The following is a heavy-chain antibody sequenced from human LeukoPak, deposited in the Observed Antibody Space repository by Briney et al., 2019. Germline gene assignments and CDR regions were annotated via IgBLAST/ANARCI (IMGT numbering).Heavy chain of an antibody. CDR3: AGHEVRFLEWPYYYYMDV. J-gene: IGHJ6*03. Sequence: GGSLRLSCAASGFTFSSYSMNWVRQVPGKGLEWVSSFSSSSYIYYADSVKGRFTISRDNAKNSLYLQMNSLRAEDTAVYFCAGHEVRFLEWPYYYYMDVWGKGTTVTVSS. CDR1: GFTFSSYS. CDR2: FSSSSYI. V-gene: IGHV3-21*01. D-gene: IGHD3-3*01.